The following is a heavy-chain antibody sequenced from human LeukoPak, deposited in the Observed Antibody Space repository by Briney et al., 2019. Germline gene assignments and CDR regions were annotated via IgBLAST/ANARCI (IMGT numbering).Heavy chain of an antibody. CDR3: ASEMSSGYDSSGYYAY. V-gene: IGHV1-46*01. D-gene: IGHD3-22*01. CDR2: INPSGGST. CDR1: GYTFSSYY. J-gene: IGHJ4*02. Sequence: ASVKVSCKASGYTFSSYYTHWVRQAPGQGLEWMAIINPSGGSTSYAQKFQGRVTMTRDTSTSTVYMEMSSLRSEDTAVYYCASEMSSGYDSSGYYAYWGQGTLVTVSS.